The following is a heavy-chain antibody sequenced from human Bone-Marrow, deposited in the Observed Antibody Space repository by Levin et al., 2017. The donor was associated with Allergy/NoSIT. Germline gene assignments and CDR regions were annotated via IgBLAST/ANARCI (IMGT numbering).Heavy chain of an antibody. CDR2: IHYSGST. CDR1: GDSVPRTSSY. J-gene: IGHJ6*02. V-gene: IGHV4-39*01. CDR3: ARLNYTDSLNFHGMDV. D-gene: IGHD4-17*01. Sequence: LSQTLSLTCSVSGDSVPRTSSYWGWIRQPPGKGLEWIGSIHYSGSTSYNPSLKSRVTVSVDTSKNQFSLRLTSVTAGYTAVYYCARLNYTDSLNFHGMDVWGQGTTVTVSS.